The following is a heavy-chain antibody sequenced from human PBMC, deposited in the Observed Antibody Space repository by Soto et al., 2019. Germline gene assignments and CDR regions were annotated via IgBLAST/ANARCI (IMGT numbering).Heavy chain of an antibody. V-gene: IGHV1-69*06. Sequence: QVQLVQSGAEVKKPGSSVKVSCKASGGTFSSYAISWVRQAPGQGLEWMGGIIPIFGTANYAQKFQGRVTITADKSTITAYMELSSLRSEDTAVYYCARDTSGYYDSSGYTLYAFDIRGQGTMVTVSS. J-gene: IGHJ3*02. CDR2: IIPIFGTA. CDR1: GGTFSSYA. CDR3: ARDTSGYYDSSGYTLYAFDI. D-gene: IGHD3-22*01.